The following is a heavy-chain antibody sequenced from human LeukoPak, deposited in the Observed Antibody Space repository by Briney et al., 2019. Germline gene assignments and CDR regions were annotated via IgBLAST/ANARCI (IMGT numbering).Heavy chain of an antibody. CDR1: GFTFSSYG. V-gene: IGHV3-30*02. Sequence: EGSLRLSCAASGFTFSSYGMHWVRRAPGKGLEWVAFIRYDGSNKYYADSVKGRFTISRDNSKNTLYLQMNSLRAEDTAVYYCAKDLRGYYDFWSGYEYAFDIWGQGTMVTVSS. CDR3: AKDLRGYYDFWSGYEYAFDI. D-gene: IGHD3-3*01. CDR2: IRYDGSNK. J-gene: IGHJ3*02.